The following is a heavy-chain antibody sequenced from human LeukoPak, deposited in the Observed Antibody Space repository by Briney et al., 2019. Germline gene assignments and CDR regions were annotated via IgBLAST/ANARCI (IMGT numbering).Heavy chain of an antibody. CDR3: ARIGYSSSCTDY. V-gene: IGHV3-7*01. D-gene: IGHD6-13*01. Sequence: GGSLRLSCAASGFTFSNYWMSWVRQAPGKGLEWVANINQDGSVRYYVDSVKGRFTISRDNAKNSLYLQVNSLRAEDTAVYYCARIGYSSSCTDYWGQGTLVTVCS. CDR1: GFTFSNYW. J-gene: IGHJ4*02. CDR2: INQDGSVR.